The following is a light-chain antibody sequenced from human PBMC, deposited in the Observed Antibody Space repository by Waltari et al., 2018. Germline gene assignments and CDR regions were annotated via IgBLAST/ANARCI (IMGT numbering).Light chain of an antibody. V-gene: IGKV4-1*01. Sequence: DIVMTQSPDSLAVSLGERATSNCKSSQTVLYSSDNNNYLAWYQQKLGQPPKLLIYWASTRASGVPDRFSGSVSGTDFTLTISSLQAEDVAVYYCQQYYDTPRTFGQGTRVEIK. CDR1: QTVLYSSDNNNY. CDR2: WAS. CDR3: QQYYDTPRT. J-gene: IGKJ1*01.